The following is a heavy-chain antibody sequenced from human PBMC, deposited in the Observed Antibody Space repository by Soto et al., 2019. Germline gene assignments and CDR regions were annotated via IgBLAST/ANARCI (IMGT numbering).Heavy chain of an antibody. Sequence: GGSLRLSCVVSGFIFSNNGMHWVRQTPGKGLEWVAFMSYDGSDTFYADSVRGRFTISRDNSKNTLFLHMSNLRAEDTAMYYCTIVRVADSALDHWGQGTLVTVSS. J-gene: IGHJ4*02. CDR3: TIVRVADSALDH. CDR2: MSYDGSDT. CDR1: GFIFSNNG. V-gene: IGHV3-30*02. D-gene: IGHD3-10*02.